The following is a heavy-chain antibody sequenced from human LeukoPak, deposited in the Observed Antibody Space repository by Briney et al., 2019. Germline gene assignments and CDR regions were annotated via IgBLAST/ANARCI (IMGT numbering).Heavy chain of an antibody. CDR1: GGSISNYY. Sequence: TPSETLSLTCTVSGGSISNYYWSWIRQSPGKGLEWIGYIYYSGSTNYNPSLKSRVTISVDTSKNQFSLKLSSVTAADTAVYYCARGLSAIVYWGQGTLVTVSS. CDR3: ARGLSAIVY. V-gene: IGHV4-59*12. D-gene: IGHD2-15*01. CDR2: IYYSGST. J-gene: IGHJ4*02.